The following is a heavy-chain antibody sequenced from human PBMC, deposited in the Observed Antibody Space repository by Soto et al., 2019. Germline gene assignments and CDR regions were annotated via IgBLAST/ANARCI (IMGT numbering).Heavy chain of an antibody. Sequence: SETLSLTCAVSGYSISSGYYWGWIRQPPGKGLEWIGSIYHSGSTYYNPSLKSRVTISVDTSKNQFSLKLSSVTAADTAVYYCARGPYGDSYYYYYGMDVWGQGTTVTVSS. J-gene: IGHJ6*02. CDR3: ARGPYGDSYYYYYGMDV. CDR1: GYSISSGYY. V-gene: IGHV4-38-2*01. CDR2: IYHSGST. D-gene: IGHD4-17*01.